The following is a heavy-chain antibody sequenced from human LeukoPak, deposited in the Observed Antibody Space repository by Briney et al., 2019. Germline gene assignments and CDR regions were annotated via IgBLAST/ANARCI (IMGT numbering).Heavy chain of an antibody. CDR1: GLTFINYG. CDR2: INIDGSST. CDR3: AREGPYDILTGYYYYGMDV. J-gene: IGHJ6*02. Sequence: GGSLRLSCAASGLTFINYGINWVRQAPGKGLVWVSRINIDGSSTSYADSVKGRFTISRDNAKNTLYLQMNSLRAEDTAVYYCAREGPYDILTGYYYYGMDVWGQGTTVTVSS. V-gene: IGHV3-74*01. D-gene: IGHD3-9*01.